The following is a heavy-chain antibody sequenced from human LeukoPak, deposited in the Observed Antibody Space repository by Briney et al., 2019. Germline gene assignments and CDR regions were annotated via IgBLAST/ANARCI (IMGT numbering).Heavy chain of an antibody. CDR2: IYPKTGGT. V-gene: IGHV1-2*02. Sequence: GASVKVSCKASGYTFTGHYMHWVRQAPGQGLEWMGWIYPKTGGTIYAQKFQTRVTMTRDTSITTACMELNILKSDDTAVYYCVRDGYSGGAFDIWGQGTMVTVSS. D-gene: IGHD5-12*01. J-gene: IGHJ3*02. CDR3: VRDGYSGGAFDI. CDR1: GYTFTGHY.